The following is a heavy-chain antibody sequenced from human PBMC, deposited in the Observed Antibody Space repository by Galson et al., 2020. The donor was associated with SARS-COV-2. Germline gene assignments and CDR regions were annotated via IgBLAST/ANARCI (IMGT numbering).Heavy chain of an antibody. CDR1: GYSFTSYW. D-gene: IGHD2-2*01. V-gene: IGHV5-51*01. Sequence: GESLKISCKGSGYSFTSYWIGWVRQMPGKGLEWMGIIYPGDSDTRYSPSFQGQVTISADKSISTAYLQWSSLKASDTAMYYCARDTPSRYCNSTSCYEFDYWGQGTLVTVSS. CDR3: ARDTPSRYCNSTSCYEFDY. CDR2: IYPGDSDT. J-gene: IGHJ4*02.